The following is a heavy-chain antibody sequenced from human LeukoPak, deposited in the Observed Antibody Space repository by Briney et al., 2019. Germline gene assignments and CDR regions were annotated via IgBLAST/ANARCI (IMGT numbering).Heavy chain of an antibody. J-gene: IGHJ4*02. D-gene: IGHD5-24*01. CDR3: ARGMATTPGY. V-gene: IGHV3-21*01. CDR1: GFTFSSYS. CDR2: ISSSSYI. Sequence: GGSLRLSCAASGFTFSSYSMNWVRQAPGKGLEWVSSISSSSYIYYADSVKGRFTISRDNAKNSLYLQMNSLRAEDMAVYYCARGMATTPGYWGQGTLVTVSS.